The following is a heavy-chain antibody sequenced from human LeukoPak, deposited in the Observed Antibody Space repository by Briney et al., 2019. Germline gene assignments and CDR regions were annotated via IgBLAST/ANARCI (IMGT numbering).Heavy chain of an antibody. CDR1: EFTFSSYA. J-gene: IGHJ4*02. V-gene: IGHV3-30-3*01. D-gene: IGHD3-3*01. CDR2: ISYDGSNK. Sequence: PGGSLRLSCAASEFTFSSYAMHWVRQAPGKGLEWVAVISYDGSNKYYADSVKGRFTISRDNSKNTLYLQMNSLRAEDTAVYYCARGHAYYDFWSGDYFDYWGQGTLVTVSS. CDR3: ARGHAYYDFWSGDYFDY.